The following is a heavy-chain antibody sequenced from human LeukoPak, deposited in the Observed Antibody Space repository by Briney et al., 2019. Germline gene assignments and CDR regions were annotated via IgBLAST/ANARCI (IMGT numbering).Heavy chain of an antibody. CDR3: ARDRSRDYSCDY. CDR1: GFTFSSHA. CDR2: ISYDGTIK. J-gene: IGHJ4*02. D-gene: IGHD3-22*01. Sequence: PGRSLRLSCAASGFTFSSHAMRWVRQAPGKGLEWVAFISYDGTIKYYADSVKGRFTISRDNSKNTLYLQMSSLRTEDTAVYYCARDRSRDYSCDYWGEGTLGRVSS. V-gene: IGHV3-30-3*01.